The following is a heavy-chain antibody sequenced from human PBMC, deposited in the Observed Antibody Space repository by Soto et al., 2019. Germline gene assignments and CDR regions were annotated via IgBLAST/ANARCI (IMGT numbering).Heavy chain of an antibody. Sequence: QVQLVQSGTEVKKPGSSVKVSCKASGGTFRNYPINWVRQAPGQGLEWMGSIFPLTDIPDYAQNFQARLTISAEKSTSTAYMELSSLTSDDPAMYFCARGPLVVLNYFESWGQGTLVTVSS. V-gene: IGHV1-69*02. J-gene: IGHJ4*02. CDR2: IFPLTDIP. CDR3: ARGPLVVLNYFES. CDR1: GGTFRNYP.